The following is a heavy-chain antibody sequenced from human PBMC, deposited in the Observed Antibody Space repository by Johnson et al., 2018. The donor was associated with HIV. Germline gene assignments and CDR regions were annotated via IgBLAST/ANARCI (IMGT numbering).Heavy chain of an antibody. D-gene: IGHD3-16*01. CDR1: GFTFSYAW. V-gene: IGHV3-15*01. CDR3: TSEGAFYDAFDI. J-gene: IGHJ3*02. Sequence: EVHLVESGGGLVKPGVSLRLSCAASGFTFSYAWMSWVRQAPGKGLEWVGRITSKTDGGTIDYAAPVKGRFTISRDDSKDTLYLQINSLKTEDTAVYYCTSEGAFYDAFDIWGQGAMVTVSS. CDR2: ITSKTDGGTI.